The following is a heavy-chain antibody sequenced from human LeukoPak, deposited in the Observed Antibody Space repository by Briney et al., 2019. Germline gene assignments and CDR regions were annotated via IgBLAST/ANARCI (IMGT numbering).Heavy chain of an antibody. CDR3: ASLRERSYYARGFDY. J-gene: IGHJ4*02. CDR1: GGSFSNYY. D-gene: IGHD1-26*01. V-gene: IGHV4-39*01. Sequence: SETLSLTCAVYGGSFSNYYWSWIRQSPGKGLEWIGSIYYSGSTYYNPSLKSRVTISVDTSKNQFSLKLSSVTAADTAVYYCASLRERSYYARGFDYWGQGTLVTVSS. CDR2: IYYSGST.